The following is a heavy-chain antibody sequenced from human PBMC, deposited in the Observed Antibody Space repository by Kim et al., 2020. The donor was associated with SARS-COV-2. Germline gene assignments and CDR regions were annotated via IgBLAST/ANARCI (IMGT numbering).Heavy chain of an antibody. V-gene: IGHV3-48*02. J-gene: IGHJ4*02. Sequence: GGSLRLSCAASGFTFSSYSMNWVRQAPGKGLEWVSYISSSSSTIYYADSVKGRFTISRDNAKNSLYLQMNSLRDEDTAVYYCARDLQQMMGYYFDYWGQGTLVTVSS. CDR2: ISSSSSTI. CDR3: ARDLQQMMGYYFDY. CDR1: GFTFSSYS. D-gene: IGHD3-16*01.